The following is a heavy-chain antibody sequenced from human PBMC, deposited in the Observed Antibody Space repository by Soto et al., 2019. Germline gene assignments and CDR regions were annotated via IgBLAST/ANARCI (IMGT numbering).Heavy chain of an antibody. CDR2: AYYSGST. CDR3: ARDRSTYGGGGTGEVKENWFDP. D-gene: IGHD2-8*01. Sequence: PSETLSLTXSVSGGSISHYYWSWIRQSPGKGLEWIGYAYYSGSTDYNPSLKSRVTMSVDTSKNQVSLKLNSVTTADTAVYYCARDRSTYGGGGTGEVKENWFDPWGQGTLVTVSS. V-gene: IGHV4-59*01. CDR1: GGSISHYY. J-gene: IGHJ5*02.